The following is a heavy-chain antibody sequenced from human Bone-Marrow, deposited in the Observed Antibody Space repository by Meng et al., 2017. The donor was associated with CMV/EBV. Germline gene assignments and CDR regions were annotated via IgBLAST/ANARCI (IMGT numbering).Heavy chain of an antibody. V-gene: IGHV4-39*07. D-gene: IGHD2-2*01. Sequence: GSLRLSCAVSGGSISSSSYYWGWIRQPPGKGLEWIGSIYYSGSTYYNPSLKSRVTISVDTSKNQFSLKLSSVTAADTAVYYCASSGGRYCSSTSCIDAFDIWGQGTMVTVSS. CDR2: IYYSGST. CDR1: GGSISSSSYY. CDR3: ASSGGRYCSSTSCIDAFDI. J-gene: IGHJ3*02.